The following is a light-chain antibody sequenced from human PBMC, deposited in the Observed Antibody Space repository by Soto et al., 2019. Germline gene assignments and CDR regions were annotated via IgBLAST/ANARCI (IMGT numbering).Light chain of an antibody. CDR3: QHYYYWPPWT. Sequence: DIQMTQSPSAMSAYEGDRVTITCRASQGINDNLAWFQQKPGQVPKRLIYGAFSLQRGVPSRFSGSGSGTEFTLTISSLQPEDFAVYYCQHYYYWPPWTFGQGTKVDI. CDR1: QGINDN. J-gene: IGKJ1*01. CDR2: GAF. V-gene: IGKV1-17*03.